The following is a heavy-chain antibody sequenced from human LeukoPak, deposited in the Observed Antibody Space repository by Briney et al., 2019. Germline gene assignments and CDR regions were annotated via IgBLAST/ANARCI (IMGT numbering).Heavy chain of an antibody. CDR3: ARGYGDYFDY. CDR1: GGSISSYY. CDR2: IYYSGST. D-gene: IGHD4-17*01. J-gene: IGHJ4*02. V-gene: IGHV4-59*01. Sequence: SETLPLTCTVSGGSISSYYWTWIRQPPGKGLEWIGYIYYSGSTNYNPSLKSRVTISVDTSKNQFSLKLSSVTAADTAVYYCARGYGDYFDYWGQGTLVTVSS.